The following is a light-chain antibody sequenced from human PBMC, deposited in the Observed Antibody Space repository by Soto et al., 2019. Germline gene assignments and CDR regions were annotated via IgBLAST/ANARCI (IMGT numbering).Light chain of an antibody. CDR2: DVS. CDR1: SSDVGAYNY. CDR3: NSFAGSAHVV. J-gene: IGLJ2*01. V-gene: IGLV2-8*01. Sequence: QSVLAQPPSASGSPGQSVTISCTGTSSDVGAYNYVSWYQQHRGKAPKLIIYDVSQRPLGIPDRFSGSNSGNTASLTVSGLQAEDEAVYYCNSFAGSAHVVFGGGTQLTVL.